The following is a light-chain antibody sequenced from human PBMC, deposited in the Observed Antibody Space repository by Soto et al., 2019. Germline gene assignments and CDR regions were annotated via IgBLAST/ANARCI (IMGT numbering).Light chain of an antibody. J-gene: IGKJ1*01. CDR2: AAS. Sequence: DIRMTPSPSSLSASVGDRVALTCRPSQSISSSLNWYQWKPGKAPNLLIYAASSLQSGVPSRFSGSGSETDLTLTISSLQPEDFATYYCHQSYSTSWTFGQGTKVDNK. CDR1: QSISSS. CDR3: HQSYSTSWT. V-gene: IGKV1-39*01.